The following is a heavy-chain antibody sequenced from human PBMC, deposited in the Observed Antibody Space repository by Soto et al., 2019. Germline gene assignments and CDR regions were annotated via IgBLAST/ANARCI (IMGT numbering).Heavy chain of an antibody. J-gene: IGHJ5*02. CDR1: GGSISSSNW. CDR3: AERGSAAGRTDWFDP. CDR2: IYHSGST. Sequence: SETLSLTCAVSGGSISSSNWWSWVRQPPGKGLEWIGEIYHSGSTNYNPSLKSRVTISVDKSKNQFSLKLSSVTAADTAVYYCAERGSAAGRTDWFDPWGQGTLVTVSS. D-gene: IGHD6-13*01. V-gene: IGHV4-4*02.